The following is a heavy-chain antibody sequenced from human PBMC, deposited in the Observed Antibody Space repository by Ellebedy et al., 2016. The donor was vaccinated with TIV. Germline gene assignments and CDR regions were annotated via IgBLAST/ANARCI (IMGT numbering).Heavy chain of an antibody. D-gene: IGHD3-10*01. V-gene: IGHV5-51*01. CDR3: ARTMVRGLSGNYYYYGMDV. Sequence: GESLKISXKGSGYSFTSYWIAWVRQMPGKGLECMGIIYPRDSDTRYSPSFQGQVTISADKSINTAYLQWSSLQASDTAMYYCARTMVRGLSGNYYYYGMDVWGQGTTVTVSS. CDR1: GYSFTSYW. CDR2: IYPRDSDT. J-gene: IGHJ6*02.